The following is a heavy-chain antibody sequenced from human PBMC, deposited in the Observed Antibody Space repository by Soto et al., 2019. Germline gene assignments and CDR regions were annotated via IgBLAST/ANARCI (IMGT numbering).Heavy chain of an antibody. J-gene: IGHJ5*02. D-gene: IGHD3-3*01. Sequence: QVQLVESGGGLVKPGGSLRLSCAASGFTFNEYYMSWIRQAPGKGLEWVSYISTGGNTIKYAVSVKGRFTSTRDNTKNSLYLQMNSLRAEDTAVYYCVSGGRFLEWSPNASWGQGTLGTVSS. CDR1: GFTFNEYY. V-gene: IGHV3-11*01. CDR3: VSGGRFLEWSPNAS. CDR2: ISTGGNTI.